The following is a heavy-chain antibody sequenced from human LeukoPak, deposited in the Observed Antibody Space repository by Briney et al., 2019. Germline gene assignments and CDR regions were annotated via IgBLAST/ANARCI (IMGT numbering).Heavy chain of an antibody. Sequence: GGSLRLSCAASGFTFSSYGMHWVRQAPGKGLEWVAIIWYDGSNKYYADSVKGRFTISRDNSKNALYLQMNSLRAEDTAVYYCAKDGTTVTTLNYFDYWGQGTLVTVSS. V-gene: IGHV3-33*06. CDR3: AKDGTTVTTLNYFDY. D-gene: IGHD4-17*01. CDR2: IWYDGSNK. CDR1: GFTFSSYG. J-gene: IGHJ4*02.